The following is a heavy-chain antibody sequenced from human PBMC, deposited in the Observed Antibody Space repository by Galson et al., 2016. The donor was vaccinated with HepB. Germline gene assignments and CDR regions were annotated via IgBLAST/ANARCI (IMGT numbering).Heavy chain of an antibody. CDR1: GFTFSSYG. D-gene: IGHD2-2*01. CDR2: LSYDGSNK. V-gene: IGHV3-30*18. CDR3: AKDGRIYFSSASCHDHFHY. J-gene: IGHJ4*02. Sequence: SLRLSCAASGFTFSSYGMHWVRQAPGKGLEWVAFLSYDGSNKKYADSAKGRFTISRDNSKKTLYLQMNSLRAEDTAVYYCAKDGRIYFSSASCHDHFHYWGQGTLVTVSS.